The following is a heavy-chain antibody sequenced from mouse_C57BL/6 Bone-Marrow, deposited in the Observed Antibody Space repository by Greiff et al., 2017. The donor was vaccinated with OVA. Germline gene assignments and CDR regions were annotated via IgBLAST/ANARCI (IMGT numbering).Heavy chain of an antibody. Sequence: EVKLVESGEGLVKPGGSLKLSCAASGFTFSSYAMSWVRQTPEKRLEWVAYISSGGDYIYYADTVKGRFTISRDNARNTLYLQMSSLKSEDTAMYYCTREGGYYVYAMDYWGQGTSVTVSS. CDR2: ISSGGDYI. CDR1: GFTFSSYA. D-gene: IGHD2-3*01. J-gene: IGHJ4*01. V-gene: IGHV5-9-1*02. CDR3: TREGGYYVYAMDY.